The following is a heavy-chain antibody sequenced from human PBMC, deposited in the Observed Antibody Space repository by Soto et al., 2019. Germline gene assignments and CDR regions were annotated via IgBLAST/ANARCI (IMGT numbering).Heavy chain of an antibody. Sequence: SETLSLTCAVSGGSISSSNWWSWVRQPPGKGLEWIGEIYHSGSTNYNPSLKSRVTISVDKSKNQFSLKLSSVTAADTAVYYCARPLRGSGSYYNFGYWGQGTLVTVSS. CDR1: GGSISSSNW. V-gene: IGHV4-4*02. D-gene: IGHD1-26*01. J-gene: IGHJ4*02. CDR2: IYHSGST. CDR3: ARPLRGSGSYYNFGY.